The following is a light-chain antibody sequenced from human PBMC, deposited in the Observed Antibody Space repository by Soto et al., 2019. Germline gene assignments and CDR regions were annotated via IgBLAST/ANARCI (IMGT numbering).Light chain of an antibody. Sequence: EIVMTQSPATLSVSPGERATLSCRSSQSVGRHLAWYQQKPGQAPRLLIYGASTRATGIPARFSGSGSGTEFTLTIRSLQSEDVAIYDGQEDNHCPPRTFGVGTKVEIK. CDR2: GAS. CDR1: QSVGRH. J-gene: IGKJ4*01. V-gene: IGKV3-15*01. CDR3: QEDNHCPPRT.